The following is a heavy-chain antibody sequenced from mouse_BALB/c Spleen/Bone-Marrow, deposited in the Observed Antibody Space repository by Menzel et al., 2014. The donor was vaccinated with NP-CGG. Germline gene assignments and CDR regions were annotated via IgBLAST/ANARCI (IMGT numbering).Heavy chain of an antibody. CDR1: GFTFSSYY. CDR2: INSYGGST. J-gene: IGHJ2*01. CDR3: AGSYYGSTFDY. D-gene: IGHD1-1*01. Sequence: DVKLVESGGGLVKLGGSLKLSCAASGFTFSSYYMSWVRQTPEKRLELVAAINSYGGSTYYPDTVKGRFTISRDNAKNTLYLQMSSLKSEDTALYYCAGSYYGSTFDYWGQGTILTVSS. V-gene: IGHV5-6-2*01.